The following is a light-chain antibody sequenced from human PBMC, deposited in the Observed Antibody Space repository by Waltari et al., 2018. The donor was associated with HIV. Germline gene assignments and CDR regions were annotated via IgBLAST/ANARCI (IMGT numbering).Light chain of an antibody. V-gene: IGLV1-44*01. CDR1: SPNIGRNT. CDR3: AAWDDSLSAWV. Sequence: QSVLTQPPSASGTPGQRVTISCSGSSPNIGRNTVNWFQQLPGTAPKLLIYSNNPRPSGVPDRLSGSKSDTSASLAISGLQSEDEADYYCAAWDDSLSAWVFGGGTKLAVL. CDR2: SNN. J-gene: IGLJ3*02.